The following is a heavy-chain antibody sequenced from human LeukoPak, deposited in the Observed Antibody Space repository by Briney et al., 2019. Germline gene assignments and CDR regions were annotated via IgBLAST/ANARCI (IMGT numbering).Heavy chain of an antibody. CDR2: ISWNSGSI. D-gene: IGHD3-3*01. V-gene: IGHV3-9*01. J-gene: IGHJ3*02. CDR3: AREGSRLRFLEWLAPDDAFDI. Sequence: PGGSLRLSCAASGFTFSSYAMSWVRQAPGKGLEWVSGISWNSGSIGYADSVKGRFTISRDNAKNSLYLQMNSLRAEDTALYYCAREGSRLRFLEWLAPDDAFDIWGQGTMVTVSS. CDR1: GFTFSSYA.